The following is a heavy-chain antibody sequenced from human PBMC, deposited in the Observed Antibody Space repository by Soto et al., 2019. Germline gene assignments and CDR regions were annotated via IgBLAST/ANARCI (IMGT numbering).Heavy chain of an antibody. J-gene: IGHJ3*02. D-gene: IGHD2-15*01. V-gene: IGHV3-23*01. CDR1: GFTFSNYA. Sequence: EVQLLESGGGLVQPGGSLRLSCAASGFTFSNYAMNWVRQAPGKGLEWVSVISGSGSSTYYADSVKGRFSISRDHSKNXXXXXMSSLRADDTAVYYCARRSPSWAFDIWGQGTMVTVSS. CDR3: ARRSPSWAFDI. CDR2: ISGSGSST.